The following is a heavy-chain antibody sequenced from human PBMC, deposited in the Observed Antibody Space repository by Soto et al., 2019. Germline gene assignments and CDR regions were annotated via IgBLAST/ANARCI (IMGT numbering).Heavy chain of an antibody. D-gene: IGHD4-17*01. J-gene: IGHJ4*02. CDR3: AREAIDYGDYVVDY. Sequence: SETLSLTCTVSGGSISSYYWSWIRQPPGKGLEWIGYIYYSGSTNYNPSLKSRVTISVDTSKNQFSLKLSSVTAADTAVYYCAREAIDYGDYVVDYWGQGTLVTVSS. CDR1: GGSISSYY. CDR2: IYYSGST. V-gene: IGHV4-59*01.